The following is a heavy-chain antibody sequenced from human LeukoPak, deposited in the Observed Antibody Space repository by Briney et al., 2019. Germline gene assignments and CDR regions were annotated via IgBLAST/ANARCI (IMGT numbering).Heavy chain of an antibody. V-gene: IGHV4-39*01. Sequence: TSETLSLTCTVSGGSISSSSYHWGWIRQPPGKGLEWIGSIYYSGSTDYNPSLKSRVTISVDTSKNQFSLKLSSVTAADTAVYYCASGIGSIVLGYWGQGTLVTVSS. D-gene: IGHD2-8*01. CDR3: ASGIGSIVLGY. CDR2: IYYSGST. CDR1: GGSISSSSYH. J-gene: IGHJ4*02.